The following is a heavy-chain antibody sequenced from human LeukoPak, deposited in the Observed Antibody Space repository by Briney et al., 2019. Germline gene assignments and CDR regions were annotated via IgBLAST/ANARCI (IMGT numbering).Heavy chain of an antibody. CDR2: ISGSGGST. CDR1: GFTLSSNG. CDR3: ARSGPIPN. Sequence: GGSLRLSCAVSGFTLSSNGMSWVRQAPGKGLEWVSGISGSGGSTYYADSVKGRFTISRDNAKNSLYLQMNSLRAEDTAVYYCARSGPIPNWGQGTLVTVSS. D-gene: IGHD2-2*02. V-gene: IGHV3-23*01. J-gene: IGHJ4*02.